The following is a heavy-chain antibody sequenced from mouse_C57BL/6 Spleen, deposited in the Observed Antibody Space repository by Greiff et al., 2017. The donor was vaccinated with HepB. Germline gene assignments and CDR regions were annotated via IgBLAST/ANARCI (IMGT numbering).Heavy chain of an antibody. J-gene: IGHJ4*01. CDR2: IYPGGGYT. V-gene: IGHV1-63*01. D-gene: IGHD1-1*02. Sequence: VQLQQSGAELVRPGTSVKMSCKASGYTFTNYWIGWAKQRPGHGLEWIGDIYPGGGYTNYNEKFKGKATLTADKSSSTAYMQFSSLTSEDSAIYYCARSDYDYAMDYWGQGTSVTVSS. CDR1: GYTFTNYW. CDR3: ARSDYDYAMDY.